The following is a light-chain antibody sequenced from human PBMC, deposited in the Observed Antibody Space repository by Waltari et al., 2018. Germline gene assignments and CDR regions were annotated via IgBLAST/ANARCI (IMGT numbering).Light chain of an antibody. Sequence: QSVLTQPPSASGTPGQRVTISCSGSSSNIGSKPVSWYNQLPGTAPKLLIYSSNQRPSGVPDRFSGSKSGTSASLAISGLQSEDEADYYCVAWDDSLNAWVFGGGTKLTVL. CDR1: SSNIGSKP. J-gene: IGLJ3*02. V-gene: IGLV1-44*01. CDR3: VAWDDSLNAWV. CDR2: SSN.